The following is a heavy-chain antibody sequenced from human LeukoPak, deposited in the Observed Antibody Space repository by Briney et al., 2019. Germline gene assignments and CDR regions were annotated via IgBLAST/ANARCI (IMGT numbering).Heavy chain of an antibody. CDR2: ISSSSSYI. J-gene: IGHJ4*02. CDR1: GFTFSSYS. D-gene: IGHD4-23*01. CDR3: ARDRLPDYGGNSPLRDFDY. Sequence: GGSLRFSCAASGFTFSSYSMNWVRQAPGKGLEWVSSISSSSSYIYYADSVKGRFTISRDNAKNSLYLQMNSLRAEDTAVYYCARDRLPDYGGNSPLRDFDYWGQGTLVTVSS. V-gene: IGHV3-21*01.